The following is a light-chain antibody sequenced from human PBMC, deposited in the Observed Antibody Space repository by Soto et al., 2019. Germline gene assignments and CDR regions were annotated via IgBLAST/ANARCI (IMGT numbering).Light chain of an antibody. J-gene: IGKJ5*01. CDR3: QQYANSPIT. Sequence: ESVLTQSPATLSLSPGERATLSCRASQGVSSYLAWYQQKPGQAPRLLIYGVSSRASGIPDRFFGSGSGTDFTLTINRLEPEDSAVYYCQQYANSPITDGQGTRLEIK. CDR1: QGVSSY. CDR2: GVS. V-gene: IGKV3-20*01.